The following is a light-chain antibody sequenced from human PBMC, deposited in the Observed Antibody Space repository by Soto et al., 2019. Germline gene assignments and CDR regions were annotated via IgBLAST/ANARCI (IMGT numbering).Light chain of an antibody. CDR2: DDK. Sequence: SYVMTQPPSVSVAPGQTAEITCGGSNIGRKSVHWYQQKAGQAPVLVVYDDKDRPSGIPERFSGSNSGNTATLTISRVEAGDEADYSCQVWDNTNDHSYVFGTGTKVTVL. CDR1: NIGRKS. J-gene: IGLJ1*01. CDR3: QVWDNTNDHSYV. V-gene: IGLV3-21*02.